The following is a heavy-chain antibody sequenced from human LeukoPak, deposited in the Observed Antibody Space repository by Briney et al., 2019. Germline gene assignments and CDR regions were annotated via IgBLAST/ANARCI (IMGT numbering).Heavy chain of an antibody. Sequence: GGSLRLSCAASEFTSTNFDMSWVRQAPGKGLEWVAGMRGTGGDIHYAVSVRGRFTISRGDSKNTLHLQMNSLRAEDTAVYYCAKDLVPGEYNWFDPWGQGTLVTVSS. D-gene: IGHD2-2*01. CDR2: MRGTGGDI. V-gene: IGHV3-23*01. J-gene: IGHJ5*02. CDR1: EFTSTNFD. CDR3: AKDLVPGEYNWFDP.